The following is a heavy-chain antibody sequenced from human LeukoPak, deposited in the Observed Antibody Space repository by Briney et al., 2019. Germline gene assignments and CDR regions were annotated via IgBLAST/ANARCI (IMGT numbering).Heavy chain of an antibody. J-gene: IGHJ4*02. CDR1: GYTFTGYY. V-gene: IGHV1-2*02. CDR2: INPNSGGT. CDR3: ARGRITMVRGVFDY. D-gene: IGHD3-10*01. Sequence: ASVKVSCKASGYTFTGYYMHWVRQAPGQGLEWMGWINPNSGGTNYAQKFQGRVTMTRDTSTSTVYMELSSLRSEDTAVYYCARGRITMVRGVFDYWGQGTLVTVSS.